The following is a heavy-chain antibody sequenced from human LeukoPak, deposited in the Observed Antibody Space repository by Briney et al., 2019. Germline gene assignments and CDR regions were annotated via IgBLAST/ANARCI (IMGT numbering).Heavy chain of an antibody. D-gene: IGHD6-6*01. Sequence: ASVKVSCKASGYTFTGYYMHWVRQAPGQGLEWMGWINPNSGGTNYAQKFQGRVAMTGDTSISTAYMELRRLRPDDTAVYYCARDRNSGSSLDIWGQGTMLTVSS. CDR3: ARDRNSGSSLDI. CDR1: GYTFTGYY. J-gene: IGHJ3*02. V-gene: IGHV1-2*02. CDR2: INPNSGGT.